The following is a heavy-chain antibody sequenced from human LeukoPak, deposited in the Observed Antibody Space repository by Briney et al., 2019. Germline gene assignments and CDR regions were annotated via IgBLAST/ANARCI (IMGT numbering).Heavy chain of an antibody. J-gene: IGHJ6*03. V-gene: IGHV3-74*01. CDR2: INSDGINT. Sequence: GGSLRLSCAASGFTFSNYWMHWVRQAPGKGLVWVSRINSDGINTSCADSVKGRFTISRDNSKNTLYLQMNSLRAEDTAVYYCAKDRTYYYDSSGYYSYYYYMDVWGKGTTVTVSS. CDR1: GFTFSNYW. D-gene: IGHD3-22*01. CDR3: AKDRTYYYDSSGYYSYYYYMDV.